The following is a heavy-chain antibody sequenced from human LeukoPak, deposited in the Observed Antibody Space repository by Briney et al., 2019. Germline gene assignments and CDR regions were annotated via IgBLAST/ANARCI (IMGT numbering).Heavy chain of an antibody. J-gene: IGHJ6*02. CDR1: GFTVSSNY. CDR3: SSVTTGQANYYYYGMDV. D-gene: IGHD4-17*01. CDR2: IYSGGST. V-gene: IGHV3-66*01. Sequence: PGGSLRLSCAASGFTVSSNYMSWVRQAPGKGLEWVSVIYSGGSTYYADSVKGRFTISRDNSKNTLYLQMNSLRAEDMAVYYCSSVTTGQANYYYYGMDVWGQGTTVTVSS.